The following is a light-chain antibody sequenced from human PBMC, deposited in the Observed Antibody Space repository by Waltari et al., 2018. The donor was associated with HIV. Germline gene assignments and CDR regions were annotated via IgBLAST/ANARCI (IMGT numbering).Light chain of an antibody. CDR1: SLRSFF. J-gene: IGLJ1*01. CDR2: GGN. CDR3: HSRDTNGERYV. V-gene: IGLV3-19*01. Sequence: SSELTPDPIVSVALGQTIKITFQGDSLRSFFANWYQHRPGQAPLLVVYGGNRRPSGIPDRFSASNSGNTSSLIISKSEAGDEADYFCHSRDTNGERYVFGGGTRVNVL.